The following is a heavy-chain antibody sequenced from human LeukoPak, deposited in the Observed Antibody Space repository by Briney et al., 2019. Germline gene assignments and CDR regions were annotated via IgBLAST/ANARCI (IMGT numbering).Heavy chain of an antibody. CDR1: GFTFSSYA. CDR3: AERLSDLLHAFDY. J-gene: IGHJ4*02. Sequence: PGGSLRLSCAASGFTFSSYAMSWVRQAPGKGLEWVSAISGSGGSTYYADSVKGRFTISRDNSKNTLYLQMNSLRAEDTAVYYCAERLSDLLHAFDYWGQGTLVTVSS. D-gene: IGHD2-2*01. V-gene: IGHV3-23*01. CDR2: ISGSGGST.